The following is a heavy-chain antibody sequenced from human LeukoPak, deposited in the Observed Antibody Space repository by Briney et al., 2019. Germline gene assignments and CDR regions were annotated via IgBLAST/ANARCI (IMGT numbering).Heavy chain of an antibody. V-gene: IGHV3-33*01. CDR2: IWYDGSNK. CDR1: GFTFSSYG. D-gene: IGHD4-11*01. J-gene: IGHJ5*02. CDR3: ARETTKERIPLFDP. Sequence: PGGSLRLSCAASGFTFSSYGMHWVRQAPGKGLEWVAVIWYDGSNKYYADSVKGRFTISRDNSKNTLYLQMNSLRAEDTAVYYCARETTKERIPLFDPWGQGTLVTVSS.